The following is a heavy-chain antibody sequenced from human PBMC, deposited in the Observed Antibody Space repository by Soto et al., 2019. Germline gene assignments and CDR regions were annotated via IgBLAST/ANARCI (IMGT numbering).Heavy chain of an antibody. CDR2: INPSGGST. CDR1: GYTFTSYY. V-gene: IGHV1-46*01. D-gene: IGHD6-13*01. CDR3: AREGKYRRSWAHYFDY. Sequence: ASVKVSCKASGYTFTSYYMHWVRQAPGQGLEWMGIINPSGGSTSYAQKFQGRVTMTRDTSTSTVYMELSSLGSEDTAVYYCAREGKYRRSWAHYFDYWGQGTLVTVSS. J-gene: IGHJ4*02.